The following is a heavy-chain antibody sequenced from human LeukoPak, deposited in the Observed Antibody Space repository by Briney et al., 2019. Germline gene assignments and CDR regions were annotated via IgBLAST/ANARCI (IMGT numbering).Heavy chain of an antibody. J-gene: IGHJ4*02. CDR2: ISGSGGST. CDR3: AKGTGGVDY. V-gene: IGHV3-23*01. CDR1: GFTFTNAW. Sequence: QTGGSLRLSCAASGFTFTNAWMSWVRQAPGKGLEWVSAISGSGGSTYYADSVKGRFTISRDNSKNTLYLQMNSLRAEDTAVYYCAKGTGGVDYWGQGTLVTVSS. D-gene: IGHD3-16*01.